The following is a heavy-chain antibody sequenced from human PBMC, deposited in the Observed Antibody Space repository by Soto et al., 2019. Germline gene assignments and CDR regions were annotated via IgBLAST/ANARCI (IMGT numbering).Heavy chain of an antibody. J-gene: IGHJ6*02. CDR2: INPNSGGT. V-gene: IGHV1-2*02. D-gene: IGHD1-7*01. CDR3: ARKLELRGSYYYYYDMDV. Sequence: ASVKVSCKASGYTFTGYYMHWVRQAPGQGLEWMGWINPNSGGTNYAQKFQGRVTMTRDTSISTAYMELSRLRSDDTAVYYCARKLELRGSYYYYYDMDVCGQGTTVTVYS. CDR1: GYTFTGYY.